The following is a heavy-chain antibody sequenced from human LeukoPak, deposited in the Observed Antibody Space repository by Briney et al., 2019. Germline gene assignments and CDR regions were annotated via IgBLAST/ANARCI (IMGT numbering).Heavy chain of an antibody. CDR2: ISGGGDVT. D-gene: IGHD3-10*01. CDR1: DFNFITYA. CDR3: ARVSSMLRGPLVIYYFDF. Sequence: GGSLRLSCAASDFNFITYAMSWVRQAPGKGLEWVSIISGGGDVTHYADSVKGRFTISRDNSENTLYLQMNSLRVEDTAVYYCARVSSMLRGPLVIYYFDFWGQGTLVTVSS. J-gene: IGHJ4*02. V-gene: IGHV3-23*01.